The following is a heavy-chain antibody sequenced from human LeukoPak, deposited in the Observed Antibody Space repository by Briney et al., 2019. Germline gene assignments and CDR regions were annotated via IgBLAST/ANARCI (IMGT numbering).Heavy chain of an antibody. CDR1: GFSLSSYG. Sequence: GGSLRLSCAASGFSLSSYGIHWVRQAPGKGLEWVAVISYDGGTKIYADSVKGRFTISRDNYKNTLDLQMNSLRAEDTAVYYCAELGITMIGGVWGKGTTVTISS. D-gene: IGHD3-10*02. CDR3: AELGITMIGGV. V-gene: IGHV3-30*18. CDR2: ISYDGGTK. J-gene: IGHJ6*04.